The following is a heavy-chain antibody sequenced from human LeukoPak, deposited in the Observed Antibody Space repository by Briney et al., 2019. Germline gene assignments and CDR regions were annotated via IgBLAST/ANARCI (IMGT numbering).Heavy chain of an antibody. CDR2: IYYSGST. CDR1: GGSISSGGYY. J-gene: IGHJ4*02. D-gene: IGHD2-8*01. CDR3: ARVGSYCTNGVCYTTFDY. Sequence: PSQTLSLTCTVSGGSISSGGYYWSWIRQRPGKGLEWIGYIYYSGSTYYNPSLKSRVTISVDTSKNQFSLKLSSVTAADTAVYYCARVGSYCTNGVCYTTFDYWGQGTLVTVSS. V-gene: IGHV4-31*03.